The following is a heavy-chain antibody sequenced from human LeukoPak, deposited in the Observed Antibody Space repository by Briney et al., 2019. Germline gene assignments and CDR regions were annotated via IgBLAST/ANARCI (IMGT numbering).Heavy chain of an antibody. CDR3: ARAKLGTFDY. CDR1: GGSISSYY. D-gene: IGHD7-27*01. J-gene: IGHJ4*02. Sequence: SETLSLTCTVSGGSISSYYWSWIRQPPGKGLEWIGYIYYSGSTNYNPSLKSRVTISVDTSKNQFSLRLSSVTAADTAVYYCARAKLGTFDYWGQGTLVTVSS. CDR2: IYYSGST. V-gene: IGHV4-59*01.